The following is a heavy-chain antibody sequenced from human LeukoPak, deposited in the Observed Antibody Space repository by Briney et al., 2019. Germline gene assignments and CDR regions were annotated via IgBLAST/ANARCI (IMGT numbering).Heavy chain of an antibody. CDR3: ARQEGSYGSGSYFDFDY. CDR2: IFHSGNT. CDR1: GYSISSGYF. D-gene: IGHD3-10*01. Sequence: SETLSLTCTVSGYSISSGYFWGWIRQPPGKGLEWVGTIFHSGNTYYNPSLKSRVTISVDTSKNQFSLKLSSVTAADTAVYYCARQEGSYGSGSYFDFDYWGQGTLVTVSS. V-gene: IGHV4-38-2*02. J-gene: IGHJ4*02.